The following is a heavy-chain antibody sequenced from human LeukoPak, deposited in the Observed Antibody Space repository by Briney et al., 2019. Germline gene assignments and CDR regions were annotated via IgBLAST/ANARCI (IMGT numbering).Heavy chain of an antibody. V-gene: IGHV3-74*01. J-gene: IGHJ4*02. CDR1: GFTFSSYW. CDR3: ARVSYDSSGYYWRRTDY. D-gene: IGHD3-22*01. CDR2: INSDGSST. Sequence: PGGSLRLSCAASGFTFSSYWMHWVRQAPGKGLVWISRINSDGSSTSYADSVKGRFTISRDNAKNTLYLQMNSLRAEDTAVYYCARVSYDSSGYYWRRTDYWGQGTLVTVSS.